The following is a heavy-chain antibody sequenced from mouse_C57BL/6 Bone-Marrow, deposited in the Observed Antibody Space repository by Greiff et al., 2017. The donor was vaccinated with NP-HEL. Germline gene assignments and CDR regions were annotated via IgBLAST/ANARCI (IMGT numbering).Heavy chain of an antibody. CDR1: GFTFSDYG. CDR3: AREGAYYSNFCAMDY. V-gene: IGHV5-15*01. CDR2: ISNLAYSI. D-gene: IGHD2-5*01. Sequence: EVKLMESGGGLVQPGGSLKLSCAASGFTFSDYGMAWVRQAPRKGPEWVAFISNLAYSIYYADTVTGRFTISRENAKNTLYLEMSSLRSEDTAMYYCAREGAYYSNFCAMDYWGQGTSVTVSS. J-gene: IGHJ4*01.